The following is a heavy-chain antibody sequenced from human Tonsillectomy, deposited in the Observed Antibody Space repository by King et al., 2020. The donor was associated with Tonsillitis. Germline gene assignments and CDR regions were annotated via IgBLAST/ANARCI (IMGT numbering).Heavy chain of an antibody. CDR2: ISYDGSNK. V-gene: IGHV3-30-3*01. D-gene: IGHD3-3*01. J-gene: IGHJ6*02. Sequence: VQLVESGGGVVQPGRSLRLSCAASGFTFSSYAMHWVRQAPGKGLEWVAVISYDGSNKYYADSVKGRFTISRDNSKNTLYLQMNSLRAEETAVYYCARETLRFLEWLFCSMDVWGQGTTVTVSS. CDR3: ARETLRFLEWLFCSMDV. CDR1: GFTFSSYA.